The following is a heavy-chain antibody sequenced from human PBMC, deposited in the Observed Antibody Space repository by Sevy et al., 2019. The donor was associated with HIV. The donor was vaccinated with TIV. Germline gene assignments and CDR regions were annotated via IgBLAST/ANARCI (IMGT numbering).Heavy chain of an antibody. D-gene: IGHD6-13*01. V-gene: IGHV4-39*01. CDR2: MYYSGST. Sequence: SETLSLTCTVSGGSISSSSYYWGWIRQPPGKGLEWIGSMYYSGSTYYNPSLKSRVTISVDTSKNQFSLKLSSVTAADTAVYYCARPLVGWRVIAAAGTGWFDPWDQGTLVTVSS. J-gene: IGHJ5*02. CDR1: GGSISSSSYY. CDR3: ARPLVGWRVIAAAGTGWFDP.